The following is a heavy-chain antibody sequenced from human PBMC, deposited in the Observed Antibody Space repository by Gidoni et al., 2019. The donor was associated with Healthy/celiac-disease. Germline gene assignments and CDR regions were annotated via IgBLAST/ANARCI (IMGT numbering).Heavy chain of an antibody. Sequence: EVQLVQSGGGLVQPGGSLRLSCAPSEFTCSSYSMNWVRPAPGKGLAWVSSIRSSSSYIYYADSVQGRFTISRDNAKNSLYLQMNSLRAEDTAVYYCARDSYDFWSGYDYYYYGMDVWGQGTTVTVSS. CDR3: ARDSYDFWSGYDYYYYGMDV. CDR2: IRSSSSYI. D-gene: IGHD3-3*01. V-gene: IGHV3-21*01. J-gene: IGHJ6*02. CDR1: EFTCSSYS.